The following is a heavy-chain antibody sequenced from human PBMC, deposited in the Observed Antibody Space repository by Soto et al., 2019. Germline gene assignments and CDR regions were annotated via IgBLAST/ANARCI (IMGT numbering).Heavy chain of an antibody. CDR3: ARLPTGGAFDI. V-gene: IGHV4-59*08. Sequence: QVQLQESGPGLVKPSETLSLTCTVSGGSISSYYWSWIRQPPGKGLEWIGYIYYSGSTNYNPSLKSRVTISVDTSKNQFSLKLSYVPAADTAVYYCARLPTGGAFDIWGQGTMVTVSS. J-gene: IGHJ3*02. CDR2: IYYSGST. CDR1: GGSISSYY. D-gene: IGHD4-17*01.